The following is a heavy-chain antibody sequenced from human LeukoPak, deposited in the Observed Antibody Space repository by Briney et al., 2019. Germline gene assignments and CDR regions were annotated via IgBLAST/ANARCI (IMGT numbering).Heavy chain of an antibody. Sequence: PSETLSLTCTVSGGSISSYYWSWLRQPPGKGREWMGDIYYSGSTNYNPSLKSRVTISVDTSKNQFSLKLSSVTAADTAVYYCARASHLYCSSTSCYFERGFFDIWGQGTMVTVSS. V-gene: IGHV4-59*01. CDR2: IYYSGST. CDR1: GGSISSYY. CDR3: ARASHLYCSSTSCYFERGFFDI. D-gene: IGHD2-2*01. J-gene: IGHJ3*02.